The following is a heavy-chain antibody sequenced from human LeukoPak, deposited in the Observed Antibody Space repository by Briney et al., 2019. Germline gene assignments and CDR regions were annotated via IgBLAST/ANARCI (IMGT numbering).Heavy chain of an antibody. D-gene: IGHD5-18*01. V-gene: IGHV4-59*01. CDR1: GGSISSYH. J-gene: IGHJ4*02. CDR3: ARAVDTAMVSTTHFDY. Sequence: SETLSLTCTVSGGSISSYHWSWIRQPPGKGLESIGYIYSSGSTHYNPSLKSRVTISVDTSKNQFSLKLSSVTAADTAVYYCARAVDTAMVSTTHFDYWGQGTLVTVSS. CDR2: IYSSGST.